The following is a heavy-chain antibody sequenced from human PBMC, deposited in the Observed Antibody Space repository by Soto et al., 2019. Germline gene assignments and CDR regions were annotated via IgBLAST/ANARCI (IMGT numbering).Heavy chain of an antibody. V-gene: IGHV1-2*02. CDR3: ARNMDYYYGPGSGNGHGF. Sequence: QVQLVQSGAELKERGDSVRVSCEASGYTFTAYYIHWVRQAPGQGLEWMGWINPRFGDTSYAQDFQGRVSMTRDTSISTVYMELSRLTSDDTAIYYCARNMDYYYGPGSGNGHGFWGQGTTVKVFS. J-gene: IGHJ6*02. D-gene: IGHD3-10*01. CDR1: GYTFTAYY. CDR2: INPRFGDT.